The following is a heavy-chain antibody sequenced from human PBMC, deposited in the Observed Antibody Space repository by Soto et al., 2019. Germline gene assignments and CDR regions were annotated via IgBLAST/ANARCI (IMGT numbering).Heavy chain of an antibody. CDR1: GFTFSTYA. CDR3: SKDRTRRTSGYFFRY. V-gene: IGHV3-23*01. J-gene: IGHJ4*02. Sequence: EVQLLESGGKLVQPGGSLTLSCAASGFTFSTYAMAWVRQAPGKGLEWVSGVSASGLNTDYADPVKGRFYISRDNSRNTVSLHMNCLRAGDTALYYCSKDRTRRTSGYFFRYWRQGTAVNVPS. CDR2: VSASGLNT. D-gene: IGHD3-16*02.